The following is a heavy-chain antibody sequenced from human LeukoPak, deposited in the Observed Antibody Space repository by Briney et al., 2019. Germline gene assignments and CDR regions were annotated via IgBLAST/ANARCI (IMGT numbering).Heavy chain of an antibody. CDR3: TRDGIPETNWSGYYIDH. CDR2: IRSKTHGGTT. CDR1: GFTFGDYA. Sequence: GGSLRLSCTASGFTFGDYAMSWVRQAPGKGLEWVGFIRSKTHGGTTEYAASVKGRFTISRDDSKNIAYLQMNSLKTEDTAVYYCTRDGIPETNWSGYYIDHWGQVTLVTVSS. D-gene: IGHD3-3*01. J-gene: IGHJ5*02. V-gene: IGHV3-49*04.